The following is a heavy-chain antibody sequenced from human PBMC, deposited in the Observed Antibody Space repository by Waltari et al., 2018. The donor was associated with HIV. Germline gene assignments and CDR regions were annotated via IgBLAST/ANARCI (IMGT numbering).Heavy chain of an antibody. D-gene: IGHD2-8*02. CDR3: ARAAVTGGTTGLRRSFDL. CDR2: ITYTGNT. V-gene: IGHV4-59*01. CDR1: GGSIGGYF. Sequence: QMQLQESGPGLLKPSETLSLTCGVSGGSIGGYFWNWIRQPPGKGLEWMGSITYTGNTHYNPSLKSRVTISVDTSKNQLSLRLTSVTAADTAMFYCARAAVTGGTTGLRRSFDLWGQGTLVTVSS. J-gene: IGHJ3*01.